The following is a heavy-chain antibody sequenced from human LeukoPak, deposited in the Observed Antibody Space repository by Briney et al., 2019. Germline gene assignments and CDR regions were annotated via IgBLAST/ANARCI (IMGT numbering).Heavy chain of an antibody. CDR3: AKMYSSSWYAYYYYYYMDV. D-gene: IGHD6-13*01. Sequence: PGGSLRLSCAASGFTFSSYWMSWVRQAPGKGLEWVANIKQDGSEKYYVDSVKGRFTISRDNSKNTLYLQMNSLRAEDTAVYYCAKMYSSSWYAYYYYYYMDVWGKGTTVTISS. CDR1: GFTFSSYW. J-gene: IGHJ6*03. V-gene: IGHV3-7*01. CDR2: IKQDGSEK.